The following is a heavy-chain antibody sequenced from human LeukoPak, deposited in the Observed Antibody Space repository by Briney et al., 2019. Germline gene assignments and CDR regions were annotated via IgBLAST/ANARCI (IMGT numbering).Heavy chain of an antibody. CDR1: GGSFSGYY. V-gene: IGHV4-34*01. Sequence: SETLSLTCAVYGGSFSGYYWSWIRQPPGKGLEWIGEINHSGSTNYNPSLKSRVTISVDTSKNQFSLKLSSVTAADTAVYYCAREKGLRSGSYPPWHRCGMDVWGQGTTVIVSS. J-gene: IGHJ6*02. CDR3: AREKGLRSGSYPPWHRCGMDV. CDR2: INHSGST. D-gene: IGHD3-10*01.